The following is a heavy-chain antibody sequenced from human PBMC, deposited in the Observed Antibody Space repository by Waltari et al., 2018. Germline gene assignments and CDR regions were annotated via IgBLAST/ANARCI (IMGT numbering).Heavy chain of an antibody. J-gene: IGHJ5*01. CDR3: ARNYALNWFDS. CDR1: GGSISRGIYY. D-gene: IGHD2-2*01. V-gene: IGHV4-61*09. CDR2: VYSSGTT. Sequence: QVQLQESGPGSVKPSQTLSLTCTVSGGSISRGIYYWSWIRQPAGKGLEWIGYVYSSGTTNYNPSLKSRVAISVDTSKNQFSLKVNSVTAADTAVYYCARNYALNWFDSWGRGTLVTVSS.